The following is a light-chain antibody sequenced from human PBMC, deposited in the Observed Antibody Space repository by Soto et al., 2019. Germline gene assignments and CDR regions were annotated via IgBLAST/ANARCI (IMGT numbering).Light chain of an antibody. CDR1: QSVSSSY. Sequence: EIVWTQSPGTLSLSPGERATLSCRASQSVSSSYLAWYQQKPGQAPRHLIYGASSRATGIPDRFSGSGSGTDFTLTISRLEPEDFAGYYCQQYGSAPRTFGQGTKVEIK. J-gene: IGKJ1*01. CDR3: QQYGSAPRT. CDR2: GAS. V-gene: IGKV3-20*01.